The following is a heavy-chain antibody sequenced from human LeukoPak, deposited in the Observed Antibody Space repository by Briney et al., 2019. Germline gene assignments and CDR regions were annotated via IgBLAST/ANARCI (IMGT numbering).Heavy chain of an antibody. CDR2: IYYSGST. CDR1: GGSISSHY. V-gene: IGHV4-39*07. CDR3: ARDIAARPIID. Sequence: PSETLSLTCTVSGGSISSHYWSWIRQPPGKGLEWIGSIYYSGSTYYNPSLKSRVTISVDTSKNQFSLKLSSVTAADTAVYYCARDIAARPIIDWGQGTLVTVSS. D-gene: IGHD6-6*01. J-gene: IGHJ4*02.